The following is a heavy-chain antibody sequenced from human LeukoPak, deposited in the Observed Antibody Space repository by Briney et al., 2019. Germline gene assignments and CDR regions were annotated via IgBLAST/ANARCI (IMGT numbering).Heavy chain of an antibody. V-gene: IGHV3-30*18. D-gene: IGHD6-6*01. CDR2: ISYDGSNK. CDR3: AKDRSSSFSGFLEY. Sequence: GRSLRLSCAASGFTFSSYGMHWVRQAPGKGLEWVAVISYDGSNKYYADSVKGRFTISRDNSKNTLYLQMNSLRAEDTAVYYCAKDRSSSFSGFLEYWGQGTLVTVSS. J-gene: IGHJ4*02. CDR1: GFTFSSYG.